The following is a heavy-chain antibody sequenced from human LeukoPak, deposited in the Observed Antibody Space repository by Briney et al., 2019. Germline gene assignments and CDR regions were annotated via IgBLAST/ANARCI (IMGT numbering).Heavy chain of an antibody. D-gene: IGHD3-22*01. CDR2: INPNSGGT. CDR1: GYTFTSYG. V-gene: IGHV1-2*02. CDR3: ASLAHFDGSTYYPDF. Sequence: ASVKLSCKASGYTFTSYGISWVRQAPGQGLEWMGWINPNSGGTNYAQKFQGRVTMTRDTSISTAYMELSRLRSDDTAVYYCASLAHFDGSTYYPDFWGQGTLVTVSS. J-gene: IGHJ4*02.